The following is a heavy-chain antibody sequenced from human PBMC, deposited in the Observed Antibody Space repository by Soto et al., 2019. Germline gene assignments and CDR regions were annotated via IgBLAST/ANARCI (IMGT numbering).Heavy chain of an antibody. CDR3: ARLSGSSSGYPIYYYYGMDV. CDR1: GYSFTSYW. D-gene: IGHD3-22*01. J-gene: IGHJ6*02. Sequence: PGESLKISCKGSGYSFTSYWIGWVRQMPGKGLEWMGIIYPGDSDTRYSPSFQGQVTISADKSISTAYLQWSSLKASDTAMYYCARLSGSSSGYPIYYYYGMDVWGQGTTVTVSS. V-gene: IGHV5-51*01. CDR2: IYPGDSDT.